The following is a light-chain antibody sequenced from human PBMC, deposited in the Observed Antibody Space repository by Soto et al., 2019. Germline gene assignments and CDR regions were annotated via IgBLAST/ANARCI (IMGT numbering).Light chain of an antibody. CDR2: EVS. CDR1: SSDVGRYNY. J-gene: IGLJ2*01. V-gene: IGLV2-14*01. Sequence: QSVLTQPASVSGSPGQSITISCTGSSSDVGRYNYVSWYQQHPGKAPQLMIHEVSNRPSGVSNRFSGSKSGNTASLTISGLQADDEADYYCCSYTSSNTVVFGGGTELTVL. CDR3: CSYTSSNTVV.